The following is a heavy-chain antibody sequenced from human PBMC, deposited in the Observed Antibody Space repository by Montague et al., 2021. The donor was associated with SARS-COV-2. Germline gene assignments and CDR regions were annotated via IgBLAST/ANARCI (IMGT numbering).Heavy chain of an antibody. J-gene: IGHJ6*02. CDR3: ARVEFDGGYDSVPLDV. V-gene: IGHV4-31*03. Sequence: SETLSLTCTVSGGSISSGGYYWSWIRQHPGKGLEWIGYIYYSGSTYYNPSLKSRVTTSVDTSKNQFSLKLSSVTAADTAVYYCARVEFDGGYDSVPLDVWGQGTTVTISS. D-gene: IGHD5-12*01. CDR1: GGSISSGGYY. CDR2: IYYSGST.